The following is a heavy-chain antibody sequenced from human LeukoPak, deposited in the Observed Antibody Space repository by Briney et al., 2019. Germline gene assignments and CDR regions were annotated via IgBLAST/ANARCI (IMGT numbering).Heavy chain of an antibody. V-gene: IGHV3-7*01. D-gene: IGHD3-9*01. CDR3: ARVEDYDILTGFDY. CDR2: IKTDGSQI. J-gene: IGHJ4*02. CDR1: GLTFSSYW. Sequence: GGSLRLSCVASGLTFSSYWITWVRQAPGKGLEWVANIKTDGSQIYYVDSVKGRFTISRDNAKNSLYLQMNSLRAEDTAVYYCARVEDYDILTGFDYWGQGTLVTDSS.